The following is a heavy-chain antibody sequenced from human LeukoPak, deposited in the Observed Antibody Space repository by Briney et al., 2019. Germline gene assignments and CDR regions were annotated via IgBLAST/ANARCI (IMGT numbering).Heavy chain of an antibody. CDR1: GFPFSNYR. V-gene: IGHV3-74*01. Sequence: GALKPSFAAPGFPFSNYRIYWVRPAPGKGPVLVSRINGDGGTSTYADSVRGRFTISRDNARNTVYLQMNSLRAEDTAVYYCARSSYQPYFDYWGRGTLVTVSS. CDR2: INGDGGTS. CDR3: ARSSYQPYFDY. J-gene: IGHJ4*02. D-gene: IGHD1-26*01.